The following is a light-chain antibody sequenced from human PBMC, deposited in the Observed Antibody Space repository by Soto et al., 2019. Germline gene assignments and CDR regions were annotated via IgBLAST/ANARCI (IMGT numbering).Light chain of an antibody. Sequence: EIVLTQSPGTLSLSPGERATLSCRASQSVSSSSFVWYQQKPGQAPRLLIYGASSRATGIPDRFSGGGSGTDFTLTISRLEPEDFAVYYCQQYGSSPCTFGPGTKVDIK. J-gene: IGKJ3*01. CDR1: QSVSSSS. V-gene: IGKV3-20*01. CDR3: QQYGSSPCT. CDR2: GAS.